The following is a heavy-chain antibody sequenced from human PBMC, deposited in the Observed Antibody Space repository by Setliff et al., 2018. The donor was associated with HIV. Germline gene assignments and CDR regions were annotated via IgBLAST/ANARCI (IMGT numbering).Heavy chain of an antibody. V-gene: IGHV1-69*13. D-gene: IGHD2-21*02. J-gene: IGHJ4*02. Sequence: ASVKVSCKASGGTFSSYSITWVRQAPGQGLEWVGGIIPIFGTTNYAQNFQGRVTIGADESTSTAYMELSSLRSEDTAVYYCARGRHAVVVTALEHDYWGQGTLVTVSS. CDR2: IIPIFGTT. CDR3: ARGRHAVVVTALEHDY. CDR1: GGTFSSYS.